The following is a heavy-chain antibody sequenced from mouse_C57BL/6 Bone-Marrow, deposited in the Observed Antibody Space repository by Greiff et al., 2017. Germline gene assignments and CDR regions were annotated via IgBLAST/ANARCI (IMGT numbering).Heavy chain of an antibody. CDR1: GFTFSDYY. D-gene: IGHD1-1*01. J-gene: IGHJ2*01. CDR3: ARDRGYGNPFDY. CDR2: INYDGSST. V-gene: IGHV5-16*01. Sequence: EVKLMESEGGLVQPGSSMKLSCTASGFTFSDYYMAWVRQVPEKGLEWVANINYDGSSTYYLDSLKSRFIISRDNAKNILYLQMSSLKSEDTATYYCARDRGYGNPFDYWGQGTTLTVSS.